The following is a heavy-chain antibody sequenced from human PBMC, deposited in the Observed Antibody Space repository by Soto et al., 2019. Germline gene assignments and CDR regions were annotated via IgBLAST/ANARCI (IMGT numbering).Heavy chain of an antibody. CDR3: AAELDSGGRCCSFDI. D-gene: IGHD2-15*01. V-gene: IGHV1-58*01. CDR1: GFSFTNSA. CDR2: IIIAGGGT. J-gene: IGHJ3*02. Sequence: QMQVVQSGPEVKRPGTSVKVPCKASGFSFTNSAVQWVRQARGQHLEWIGYIIIAGGGTQYAQNLQGRITITRDMSTSSAYMELSSQRSEDTAIYYCAAELDSGGRCCSFDIWGQGTVVTFSS.